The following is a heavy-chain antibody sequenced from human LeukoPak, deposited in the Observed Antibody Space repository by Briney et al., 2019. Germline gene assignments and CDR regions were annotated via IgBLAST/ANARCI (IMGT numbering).Heavy chain of an antibody. CDR2: ISHDGRTK. CDR1: GFNFDNFA. Sequence: GGSLRLSCVVSGFNFDNFAMHWVRQPLGKGLEWVAVISHDGRTKYYADSMKGRITISRDNSKNTLFLQMNNLRSEDTAVYYCAKGRPHRRDYLDHWGQGTLVTVSS. J-gene: IGHJ4*02. V-gene: IGHV3-30*04. CDR3: AKGRPHRRDYLDH.